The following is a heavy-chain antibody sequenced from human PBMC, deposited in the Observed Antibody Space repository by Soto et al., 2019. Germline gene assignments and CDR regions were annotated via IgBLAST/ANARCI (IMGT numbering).Heavy chain of an antibody. J-gene: IGHJ6*02. CDR1: GYTFTGYY. D-gene: IGHD3-9*01. CDR3: ARDQKRLSDILTGYMGRSYYYYGMDV. V-gene: IGHV1-2*02. CDR2: INPNSGGT. Sequence: ASVKVSCKASGYTFTGYYMHWVRQAPGQGLEWMGWINPNSGGTNYAQKFQGRVTMTRDTSISTAYMELSRLRSDDTAVYYCARDQKRLSDILTGYMGRSYYYYGMDVWRQGTTVTVSS.